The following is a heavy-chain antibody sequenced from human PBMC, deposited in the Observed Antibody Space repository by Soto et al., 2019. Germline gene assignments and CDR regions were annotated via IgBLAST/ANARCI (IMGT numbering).Heavy chain of an antibody. D-gene: IGHD6-19*01. Sequence: SETLSLTCTVSGGSISSYYWSWIRQPPGKGLEWIGYIYYSGSTNYNPSLKSRVTISVDTSKNQFSLKLSSVTAADTAVYYCARHSSGWYPKLDYWGQGTLVTVSS. J-gene: IGHJ4*02. V-gene: IGHV4-59*08. CDR2: IYYSGST. CDR1: GGSISSYY. CDR3: ARHSSGWYPKLDY.